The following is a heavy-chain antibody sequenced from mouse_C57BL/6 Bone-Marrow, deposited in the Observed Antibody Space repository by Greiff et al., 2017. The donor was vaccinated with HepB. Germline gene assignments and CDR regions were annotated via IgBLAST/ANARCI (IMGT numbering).Heavy chain of an antibody. CDR3: TYYSVAY. CDR1: GFNIKDDY. CDR2: IDPENGDT. D-gene: IGHD2-12*01. V-gene: IGHV14-4*01. Sequence: EVKLVESGAELVRPGASVKLSCTASGFNIKDDYMHWVKQRPEQGLEWIGWIDPENGDTEYASKFQGKATITADTSSNTAYLQLSSLTSEDTAVYYCTYYSVAYWGQGTLVTVSA. J-gene: IGHJ3*01.